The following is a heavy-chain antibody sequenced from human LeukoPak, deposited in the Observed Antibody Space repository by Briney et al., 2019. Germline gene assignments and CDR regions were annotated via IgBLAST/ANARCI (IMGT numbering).Heavy chain of an antibody. CDR1: EFTFSRCN. D-gene: IGHD3-10*02. CDR2: ISSSGSTI. CDR3: AELGITMIGGV. V-gene: IGHV3-48*03. J-gene: IGHJ6*04. Sequence: GGSLRLSCAASEFTFSRCNMNWVRQAPGKGLEWISSISSSGSTIYYADSVKGRFTISRDNAKNSLYLQMNSLRAEDTAVYYCAELGITMIGGVWGKGTTVTISS.